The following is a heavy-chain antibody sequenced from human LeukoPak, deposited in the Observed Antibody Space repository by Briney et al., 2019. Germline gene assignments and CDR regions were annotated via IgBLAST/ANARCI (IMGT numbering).Heavy chain of an antibody. CDR3: ARANDLIDY. CDR2: ISDSSSYT. V-gene: IGHV3-11*05. Sequence: GGSLRLSCAAPGFTFSDYYMSWIRQAPGKGLEWVSYISDSSSYTNYADSVKGRFTISRDNAKNSLYLQMNSLRAEDTAVYYCARANDLIDYWGQGTLVTVSS. J-gene: IGHJ4*02. CDR1: GFTFSDYY.